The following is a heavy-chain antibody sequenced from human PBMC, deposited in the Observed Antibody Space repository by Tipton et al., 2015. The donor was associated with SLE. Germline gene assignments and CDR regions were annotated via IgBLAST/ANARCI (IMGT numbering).Heavy chain of an antibody. CDR2: INHSGST. D-gene: IGHD3-10*01. V-gene: IGHV4-34*01. CDR1: GGSFSGYY. J-gene: IGHJ3*02. Sequence: TLSLTCAVYGGSFSGYYWSWIRQPPGKGLEWIGEINHSGSTNYNPSLKSRVTISVDTSKNQFSLKLSSVTAADTAVYYCAIPGKRGAFDIWGQGTMVPVSS. CDR3: AIPGKRGAFDI.